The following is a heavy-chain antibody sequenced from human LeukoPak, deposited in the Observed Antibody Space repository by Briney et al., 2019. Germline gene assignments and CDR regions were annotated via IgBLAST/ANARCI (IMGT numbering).Heavy chain of an antibody. J-gene: IGHJ4*02. D-gene: IGHD3-3*01. V-gene: IGHV4-59*08. CDR1: GGSISSYY. CDR3: ARQRFLEWYFDY. CDR2: IYYSGST. Sequence: SETLSLTCTVSGGSISSYYWSWIRQPPGKGLEWLGYIYYSGSTNYKPSLKSRVTISVDTSKNQFSLKLSSVTAADTAVYYCARQRFLEWYFDYWGQGTLVTVSS.